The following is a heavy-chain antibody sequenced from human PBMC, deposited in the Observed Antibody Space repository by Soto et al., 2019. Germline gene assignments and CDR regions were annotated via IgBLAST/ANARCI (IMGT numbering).Heavy chain of an antibody. Sequence: EVQLLESGGGLVQPGGSLRLSCAASGFTFSSYAMSWVRQAPGKGLEWVSAISGSGGSTYYADSVKGRFTISRDNAKNTMYLPMNSLRAEDTAVDYCSDYGVYDAFDIWGQGTMVTVSS. CDR1: GFTFSSYA. V-gene: IGHV3-23*01. CDR2: ISGSGGST. D-gene: IGHD4-17*01. CDR3: SDYGVYDAFDI. J-gene: IGHJ3*02.